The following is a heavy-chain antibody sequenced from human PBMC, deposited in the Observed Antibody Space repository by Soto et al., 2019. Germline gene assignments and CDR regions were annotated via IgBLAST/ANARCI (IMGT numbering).Heavy chain of an antibody. Sequence: GASVKVSCKASGYTFTSYGISWVRQAPGQGLEWMGWISAYNGNTNYAQKLQGRVTMTTDTSTSTAYMELRSLRSDDTAVYYCAATITGTPGYYGMDVWGQGTTVTVSS. D-gene: IGHD1-20*01. CDR2: ISAYNGNT. J-gene: IGHJ6*02. V-gene: IGHV1-18*04. CDR3: AATITGTPGYYGMDV. CDR1: GYTFTSYG.